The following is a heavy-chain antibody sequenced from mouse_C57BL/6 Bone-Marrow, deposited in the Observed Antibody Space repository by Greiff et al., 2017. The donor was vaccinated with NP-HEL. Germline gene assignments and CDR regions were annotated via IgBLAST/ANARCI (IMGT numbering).Heavy chain of an antibody. CDR2: IYPGSGNT. CDR3: ATFYPWAY. Sequence: VQLQQSGAELVRPGASVKLSCKASGYTFTDYYINWVKQRPGQGLEWIARIYPGSGNTYYNEKFKGKATLTAEKSSSTAYMQLSSLTSEDSAVYFCATFYPWAYWGQGTLVTVSA. CDR1: GYTFTDYY. D-gene: IGHD2-1*01. V-gene: IGHV1-76*01. J-gene: IGHJ3*01.